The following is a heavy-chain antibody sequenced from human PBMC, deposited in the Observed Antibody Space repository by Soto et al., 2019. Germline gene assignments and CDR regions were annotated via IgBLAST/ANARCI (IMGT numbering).Heavy chain of an antibody. Sequence: QVQLVQSGAEVKKPASSVKVSCKASGGTFSTYAISWVRQAPGQGLEWMGGIIPIFGAANYAQKFQGRVTITADKSTSTSYMELSSLRSEDTAVYYCAAEGGNSGPHWAFDIWGQGTMVTVSS. D-gene: IGHD1-26*01. CDR2: IIPIFGAA. J-gene: IGHJ3*02. V-gene: IGHV1-69*06. CDR1: GGTFSTYA. CDR3: AAEGGNSGPHWAFDI.